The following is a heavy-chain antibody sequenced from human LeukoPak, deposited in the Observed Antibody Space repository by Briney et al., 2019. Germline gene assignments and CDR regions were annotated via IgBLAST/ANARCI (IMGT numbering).Heavy chain of an antibody. CDR3: AKDFCGGSSCYIFDY. V-gene: IGHV3-30*02. J-gene: IGHJ4*02. Sequence: PGGSLRLSCAASGFTFSSYSMNWVRQAPGRGLEWVAFIQYDGTHKYYVDSVKGRFTISRDNSKSTLHLQMNSLRAEDTAVYYCAKDFCGGSSCYIFDYWGQGTLVTVSS. CDR1: GFTFSSYS. D-gene: IGHD2-15*01. CDR2: IQYDGTHK.